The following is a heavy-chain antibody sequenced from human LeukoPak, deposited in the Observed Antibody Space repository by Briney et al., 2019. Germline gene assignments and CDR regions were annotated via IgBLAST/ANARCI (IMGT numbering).Heavy chain of an antibody. J-gene: IGHJ4*02. V-gene: IGHV3-21*01. CDR1: GGSISSYY. CDR2: ISSSSSYI. D-gene: IGHD1-26*01. Sequence: ETLSLTCTVPGGSISSYYWSWIRQPPVKGLEWVSSISSSSSYIYYADSVKGRFTISRDNAKNSLYLQMNSLRAEDTAVYYCARDEYVGDTDYWGQGTLVTVSS. CDR3: ARDEYVGDTDY.